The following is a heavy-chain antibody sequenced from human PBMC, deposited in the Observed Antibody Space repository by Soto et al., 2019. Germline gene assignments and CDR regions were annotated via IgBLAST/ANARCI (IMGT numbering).Heavy chain of an antibody. CDR3: GRGKGGWGGGGCYRLYYYYYMDV. CDR1: GFTVSSNY. J-gene: IGHJ6*03. CDR2: IYSGGST. V-gene: IGHV3-53*01. D-gene: IGHD2-15*01. Sequence: GGSLRLSCAASGFTVSSNYMSWVRQAPGKGLEWVSVIYSGGSTYYADSVKGRFTISRDNSKNTLYLQMNSLRAEDTAVYSGGRGKGGWGGGGCYRLYYYYYMDVWGKGTTVTVSS.